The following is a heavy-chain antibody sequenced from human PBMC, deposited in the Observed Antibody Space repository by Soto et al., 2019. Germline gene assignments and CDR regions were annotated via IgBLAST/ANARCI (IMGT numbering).Heavy chain of an antibody. D-gene: IGHD2-21*02. J-gene: IGHJ5*02. V-gene: IGHV4-4*02. Sequence: SETLSLPCGVSGGTVASSHWLSWVRQSPGGGLEWFGNVYHTGDTNLNPSLQSRVTISVDKSNNQFSLKLTSLTAADTAVYFCAREIVTAGGNNYFDPWGPGTLVTVSS. CDR1: GGTVASSHW. CDR3: AREIVTAGGNNYFDP. CDR2: VYHTGDT.